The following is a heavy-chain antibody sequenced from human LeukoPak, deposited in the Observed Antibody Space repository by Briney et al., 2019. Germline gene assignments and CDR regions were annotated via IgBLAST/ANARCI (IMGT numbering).Heavy chain of an antibody. Sequence: ASVKVSCKASGYTFTSYGISWVRQAPGQGLEWMGWISAYNGNTNYAQKLQGRVTMTTDTSTSTAYMEPRSLRSDDTAVYYCARTVRRDGYNAYYFDYWGQGTLVTVSS. D-gene: IGHD5-24*01. CDR3: ARTVRRDGYNAYYFDY. CDR2: ISAYNGNT. CDR1: GYTFTSYG. J-gene: IGHJ4*02. V-gene: IGHV1-18*01.